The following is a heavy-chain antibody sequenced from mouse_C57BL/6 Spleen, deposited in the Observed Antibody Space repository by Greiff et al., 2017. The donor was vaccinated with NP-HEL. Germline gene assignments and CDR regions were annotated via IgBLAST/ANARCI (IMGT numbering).Heavy chain of an antibody. D-gene: IGHD1-1*01. J-gene: IGHJ1*03. CDR2: IYPRSGNT. CDR3: ARSTTVVANWYFDG. CDR1: GYTFTSYG. V-gene: IGHV1-81*01. Sequence: VHLVESGAELARPGASVKLSCKASGYTFTSYGISWVKQRTGQGLEWIGGIYPRSGNTYYNEKFKGKATLTADKSSSTAYMELRSLTSEDSAVYLYARSTTVVANWYFDGWSTGTTVTVSS.